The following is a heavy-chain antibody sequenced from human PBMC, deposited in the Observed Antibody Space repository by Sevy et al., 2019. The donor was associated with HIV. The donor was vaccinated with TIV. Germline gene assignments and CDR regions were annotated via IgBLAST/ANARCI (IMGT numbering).Heavy chain of an antibody. CDR1: GGSISSGGYY. CDR2: IYYSGST. CDR3: AGVDSSQNWFDP. Sequence: SETLSLTCTVSGGSISSGGYYWSWIRQHPGKGLEWIGYIYYSGSTYYNPSLKSRVTISVDTSKNQFSLKLSSVTAADTAVYYCAGVDSSQNWFDPWGQGTLVTVSS. J-gene: IGHJ5*02. D-gene: IGHD6-13*01. V-gene: IGHV4-31*03.